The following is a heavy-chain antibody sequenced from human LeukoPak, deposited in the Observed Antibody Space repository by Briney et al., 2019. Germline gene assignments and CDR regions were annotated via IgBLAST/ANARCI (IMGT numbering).Heavy chain of an antibody. CDR2: IGYRGGSI. CDR1: GITFSNYA. V-gene: IGHV3-23*01. CDR3: AKDQMDYDFWSGYYTRWREYYFDY. Sequence: GGSLRLSCAASGITFSNYAMSWVRQAPGKGLEWVSIIGYRGGSIYYAYSVKGRFTISRDNSKNTLSLQMNGLRPEDTAVYYCAKDQMDYDFWSGYYTRWREYYFDYWGQGTLVTVSS. D-gene: IGHD3-3*01. J-gene: IGHJ4*02.